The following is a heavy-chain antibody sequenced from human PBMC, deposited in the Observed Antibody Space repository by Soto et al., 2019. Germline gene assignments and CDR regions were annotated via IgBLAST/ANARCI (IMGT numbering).Heavy chain of an antibody. D-gene: IGHD6-13*01. CDR2: ISSSSSTI. Sequence: EVQLVESGGGLVQPGGSLRLSCAASGFTFSSYSMNWVRQAPWKGLEWVSYISSSSSTIYYADSVKGRFTISRDNAKNSLYLQMNSLRAEDTAVYYCARDLYSSSWSYYFDYWGQGTLVTVSS. CDR3: ARDLYSSSWSYYFDY. V-gene: IGHV3-48*01. CDR1: GFTFSSYS. J-gene: IGHJ4*02.